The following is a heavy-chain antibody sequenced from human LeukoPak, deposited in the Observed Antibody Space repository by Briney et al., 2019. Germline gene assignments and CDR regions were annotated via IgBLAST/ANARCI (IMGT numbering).Heavy chain of an antibody. D-gene: IGHD3-3*01. J-gene: IGHJ6*03. V-gene: IGHV4-61*02. CDR1: GTSITSGSYF. Sequence: SETLSLTCTISGTSITSGSYFWSWIRQPAGNELEWLGLIDSSGRTNYNPSLKSRVTFSVDTSNNQFSLKLRSVTAADTAVYYCARVLRFLEWSPGVYYYYYYMDVWGKGTTVTVSS. CDR3: ARVLRFLEWSPGVYYYYYYMDV. CDR2: IDSSGRT.